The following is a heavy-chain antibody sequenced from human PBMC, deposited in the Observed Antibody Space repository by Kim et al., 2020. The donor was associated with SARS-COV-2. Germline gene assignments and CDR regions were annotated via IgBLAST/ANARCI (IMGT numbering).Heavy chain of an antibody. CDR1: GFTFSQAW. Sequence: GGSLRLSCAASGFTFSQAWMSWVRQAPGKGLEWVGLVKTKTDSGTADYAAPVKGRFTISRDDSENTLYLQMNSLKTEDTAVYYCSTNFLDYWGQGTLVTVSP. CDR2: VKTKTDSGTA. J-gene: IGHJ4*02. V-gene: IGHV3-15*01. CDR3: STNFLDY.